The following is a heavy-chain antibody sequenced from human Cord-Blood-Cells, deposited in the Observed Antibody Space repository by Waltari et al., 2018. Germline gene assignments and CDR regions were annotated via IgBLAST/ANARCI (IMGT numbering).Heavy chain of an antibody. CDR1: GGSFSGYY. Sequence: VQPQQWGAGLLKPSETLYLTCAVYGGSFSGYYWSWIRQPPGKGPGWIGEINHSGSTNYNPSLKSRFTISVDTSKNQFSLKLSSVTAADTAVYYCAMYKYDCWSGHYYYYYYGMDVWGQGTTVTVSS. CDR2: INHSGST. D-gene: IGHD3-3*01. V-gene: IGHV4-34*01. J-gene: IGHJ6*02. CDR3: AMYKYDCWSGHYYYYYYGMDV.